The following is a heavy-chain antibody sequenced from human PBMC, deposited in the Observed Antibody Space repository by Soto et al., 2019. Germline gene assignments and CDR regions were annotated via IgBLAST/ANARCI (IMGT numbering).Heavy chain of an antibody. CDR2: VYYSGTT. Sequence: SETLSLTCTVSGGSISSGGYYWSWIRQHPGKGLECIGYVYYSGTTYYNPSLKSRVTISVDTSKNQFSLKLSSVTAADTAVYYCASSQFDILKRSWFDPWGQGTLVTVSS. V-gene: IGHV4-31*03. D-gene: IGHD3-9*01. CDR1: GGSISSGGYY. J-gene: IGHJ5*02. CDR3: ASSQFDILKRSWFDP.